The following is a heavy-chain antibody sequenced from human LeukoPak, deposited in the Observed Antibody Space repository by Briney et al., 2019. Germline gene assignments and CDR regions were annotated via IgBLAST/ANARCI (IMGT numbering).Heavy chain of an antibody. V-gene: IGHV3-43*02. D-gene: IGHD6-13*01. Sequence: PGGSLRLSGAASGFTFDDYAMHWVRQAPGKGLGWVSLISGDGGSTYYADSVKGRFTISRDNSKNSLYLQMNSLRTEDTALYYCAKDTEAAAGEHWFDPWGQGTLVTVSS. J-gene: IGHJ5*02. CDR3: AKDTEAAAGEHWFDP. CDR2: ISGDGGST. CDR1: GFTFDDYA.